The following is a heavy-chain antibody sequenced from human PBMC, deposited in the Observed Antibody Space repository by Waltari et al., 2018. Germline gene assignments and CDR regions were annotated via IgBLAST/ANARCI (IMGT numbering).Heavy chain of an antibody. Sequence: QVQLQQSGAGLLKPSATLSLTCAVYGGSFSGYYWSWIRQPPATGLEWIGEINHSGSTNYNPSLKSRVTISVDTSKNQFSLKLSSVTAADTAVYYCARVRVDFWSGYYRTYYYGMDVWGQGTTVTVSS. D-gene: IGHD3-3*01. V-gene: IGHV4-34*01. CDR2: INHSGST. CDR3: ARVRVDFWSGYYRTYYYGMDV. J-gene: IGHJ6*02. CDR1: GGSFSGYY.